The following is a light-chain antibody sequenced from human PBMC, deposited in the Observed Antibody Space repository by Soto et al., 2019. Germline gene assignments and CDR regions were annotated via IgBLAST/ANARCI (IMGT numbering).Light chain of an antibody. Sequence: EIVLTQSPGTLSLSPGERATLSCRASQSVRSSYLAWYQQKPGQAPRLLIYGASTRATGIPDRFSGGGSGTDFTLTISRLEPEDFAVYYCQHYSSSPVTFGQGTQVEIK. CDR1: QSVRSSY. CDR2: GAS. CDR3: QHYSSSPVT. J-gene: IGKJ1*01. V-gene: IGKV3-20*01.